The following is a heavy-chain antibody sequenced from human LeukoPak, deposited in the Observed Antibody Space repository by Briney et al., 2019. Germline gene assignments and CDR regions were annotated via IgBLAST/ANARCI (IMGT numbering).Heavy chain of an antibody. V-gene: IGHV3-23*01. D-gene: IGHD3-22*01. CDR1: GFTFSRLA. CDR3: AKDHESDGYPCLDH. Sequence: GGSLRLSCAASGFTFSRLAMTWVRQAPGKGLEWVSTISASGPYYADAVRGRFTISRDNSRNTLSLHMDSLRAEDTAVYYCAKDHESDGYPCLDHWGLGTLVSVSS. CDR2: ISASGP. J-gene: IGHJ4*02.